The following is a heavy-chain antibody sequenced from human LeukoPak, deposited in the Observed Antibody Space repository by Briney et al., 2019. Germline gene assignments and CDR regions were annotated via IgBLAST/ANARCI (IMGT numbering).Heavy chain of an antibody. Sequence: SQTLSLTCTVSGGSLSSGDYYWSWIRQPPGKGLEWIGYIYYSGSTYYNPSLKSRVTISVDTSKNQFSLKLSSVTAADTAVYYCASVLADYGGEWFDPWGQRTLVTVSS. D-gene: IGHD4/OR15-4a*01. J-gene: IGHJ5*02. CDR2: IYYSGST. V-gene: IGHV4-30-4*01. CDR1: GGSLSSGDYY. CDR3: ASVLADYGGEWFDP.